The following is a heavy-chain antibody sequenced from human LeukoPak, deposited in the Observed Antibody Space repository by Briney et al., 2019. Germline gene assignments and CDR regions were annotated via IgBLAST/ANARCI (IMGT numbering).Heavy chain of an antibody. Sequence: GGSLRLSCAASGFTFSSYGMHWVRQVPGKGLEWVAVISYDGSNKYYADSVKGRFTISRDNSKNTLYLQMNSLRAEDTAVYYCAKDSSFVGDIVATTPLDYWGQGTLVTVSS. D-gene: IGHD5-12*01. CDR1: GFTFSSYG. V-gene: IGHV3-30*18. CDR2: ISYDGSNK. CDR3: AKDSSFVGDIVATTPLDY. J-gene: IGHJ4*02.